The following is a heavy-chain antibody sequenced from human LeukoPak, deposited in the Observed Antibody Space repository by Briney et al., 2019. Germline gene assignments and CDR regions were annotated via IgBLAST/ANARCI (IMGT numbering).Heavy chain of an antibody. D-gene: IGHD4-11*01. J-gene: IGHJ3*02. CDR2: INHSETT. V-gene: IGHV4-34*01. CDR3: ARPDYLSAFDI. Sequence: PSETLSLTCALYGGSFSNYYWSWIRQPPGKGLEWIGEINHSETTNYNPSLKSRVTISVDRSKNQFSLKLSSVTAADTAVYYCARPDYLSAFDIWGQGTMVTVSS. CDR1: GGSFSNYY.